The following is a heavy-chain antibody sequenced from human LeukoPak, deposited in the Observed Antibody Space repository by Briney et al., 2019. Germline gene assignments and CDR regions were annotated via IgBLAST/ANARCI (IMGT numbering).Heavy chain of an antibody. J-gene: IGHJ2*01. CDR2: INRSGSST. V-gene: IGHV3-23*01. CDR1: GFTFSAYA. D-gene: IGHD3-9*01. Sequence: TGGSLRLSCAASGFTFSAYAMSWVRQAPGKGLEWVSAINRSGSSTDYADSVKGRFTISRDNSKNTLYLQMNSLRPEDTAVYYCAKGGDILTGYYLYWYFDLWGRGTLVTVSS. CDR3: AKGGDILTGYYLYWYFDL.